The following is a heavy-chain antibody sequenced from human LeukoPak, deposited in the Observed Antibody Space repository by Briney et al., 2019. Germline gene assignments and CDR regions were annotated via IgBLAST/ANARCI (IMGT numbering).Heavy chain of an antibody. CDR1: GGSISSYH. CDR2: TYYSGST. V-gene: IGHV4-59*08. D-gene: IGHD5-12*01. Sequence: PSETLSLTCSVSGGSISSYHWIWIRQRPGKGLEWIGYTYYSGSTNCNPSLKSLVTISVDTSKNQFSLKLSSETAGDTAVYYCARMVRRLERLNIGGSSDYASGYDFDFWGQGTLVTVSS. CDR3: ARMVRRLERLNIGGSSDYASGYDFDF. J-gene: IGHJ4*02.